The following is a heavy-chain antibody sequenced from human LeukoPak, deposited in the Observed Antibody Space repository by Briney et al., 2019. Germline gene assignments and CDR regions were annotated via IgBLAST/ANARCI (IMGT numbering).Heavy chain of an antibody. D-gene: IGHD3-3*01. CDR2: ISGSGGST. Sequence: GGSLRLSCAASGFTFSSYAMSWVRQAPGKGLEWVSAISGSGGSTYYADSVKGRFTISRDNSKNTLYLQMNSLRAEDTAVYYCAKDLDHYDFWSGYYHANWFDPWGQGTLVTVSS. CDR3: AKDLDHYDFWSGYYHANWFDP. CDR1: GFTFSSYA. V-gene: IGHV3-23*01. J-gene: IGHJ5*02.